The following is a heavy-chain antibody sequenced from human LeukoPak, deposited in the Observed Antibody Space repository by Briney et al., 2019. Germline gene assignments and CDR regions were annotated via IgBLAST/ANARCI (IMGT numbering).Heavy chain of an antibody. CDR2: INPSGGST. J-gene: IGHJ3*02. CDR3: ARDGGWGYCTNGVCFSDAFDI. Sequence: ASVKVSCKASGYTFTSYYMHWVRQAAGQGLEWMGIINPSGGSTSYAQKFQGRVTMTRDTSTSTVYMELSSLRSEDTAVYYCARDGGWGYCTNGVCFSDAFDIWGQGTMVTVSS. CDR1: GYTFTSYY. V-gene: IGHV1-46*01. D-gene: IGHD2-8*01.